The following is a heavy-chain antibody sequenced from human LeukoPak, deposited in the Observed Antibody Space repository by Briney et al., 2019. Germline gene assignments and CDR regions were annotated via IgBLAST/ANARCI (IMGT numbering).Heavy chain of an antibody. V-gene: IGHV4-34*01. CDR2: INHSGST. D-gene: IGHD3-16*02. J-gene: IGHJ4*02. CDR3: ARRKSDYVWGSYLHIDY. CDR1: GGSFSGYY. Sequence: PSETLSLTCAVYGGSFSGYYWSWIRQPPGQGLEWFGEINHSGSTNYNPSLKSRVTISVDTSKTQFSLKLSSVTAADTAVYYCARRKSDYVWGSYLHIDYWGQGTLVTVSS.